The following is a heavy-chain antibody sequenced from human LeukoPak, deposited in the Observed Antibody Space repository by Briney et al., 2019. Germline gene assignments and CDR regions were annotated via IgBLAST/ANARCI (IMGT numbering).Heavy chain of an antibody. CDR2: FDPEDGET. CDR3: ATSTGLFGEGYLDY. CDR1: GYTLTELS. Sequence: ASVKVSCKVSGYTLTELSMHWVRQAPGKGLEWMGGFDPEDGETIYAQKFQGRVTMTEDTSTDTAYMELSSLRSEDTAVYYCATSTGLFGEGYLDYWGQGTLSPSPQ. D-gene: IGHD3-3*01. V-gene: IGHV1-24*01. J-gene: IGHJ4*02.